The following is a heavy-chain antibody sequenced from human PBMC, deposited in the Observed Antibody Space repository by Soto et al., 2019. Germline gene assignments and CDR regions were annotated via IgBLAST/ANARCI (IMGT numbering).Heavy chain of an antibody. J-gene: IGHJ4*02. CDR2: IIPIFGTA. Sequence: SVKVSCKASGGTFSSYAISWVRQAPGQGLEWMGGIIPIFGTANYAQKFQGRVTITADESTSTAYMELSSLRSEDTAVYYCASNVLMVYAIDYFDYWGQGTLVTVSS. D-gene: IGHD2-8*01. CDR3: ASNVLMVYAIDYFDY. CDR1: GGTFSSYA. V-gene: IGHV1-69*13.